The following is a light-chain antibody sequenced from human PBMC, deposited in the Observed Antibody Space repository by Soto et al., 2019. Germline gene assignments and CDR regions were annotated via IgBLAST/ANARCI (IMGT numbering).Light chain of an antibody. J-gene: IGKJ3*01. CDR2: AAS. V-gene: IGKV1-39*01. CDR1: QSISSY. CDR3: QQSYSTPFT. Sequence: MTQSPGTLSLSPGERATLSCRASQSISSYLNWYQQKPGKAPKLLIYAASSLQSGVPSRFSGSGSGTDFTLTISSLQPEDFATYYCQQSYSTPFTFGPGTKVDIK.